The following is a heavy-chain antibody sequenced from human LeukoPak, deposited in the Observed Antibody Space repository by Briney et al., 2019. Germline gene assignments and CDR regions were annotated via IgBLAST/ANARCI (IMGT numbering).Heavy chain of an antibody. J-gene: IGHJ4*02. CDR2: ISSSGSTI. D-gene: IGHD3-10*01. V-gene: IGHV3-48*03. CDR3: ARGLWFGER. Sequence: GGSLRLSCAASGFTFSSYEMNWVRQAPGKGLEWVSYISSSGSTIYYADSVKGRFTISRDNAKNSLYLQMDSLRAEDTAVYYCARGLWFGERRGQGTLVTVSS. CDR1: GFTFSSYE.